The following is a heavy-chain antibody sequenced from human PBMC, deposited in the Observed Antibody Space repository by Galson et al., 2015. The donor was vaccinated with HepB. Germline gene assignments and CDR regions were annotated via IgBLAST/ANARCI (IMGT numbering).Heavy chain of an antibody. CDR2: IKSDGSEA. J-gene: IGHJ3*02. V-gene: IGHV3-7*03. Sequence: SLRLSCAASGFGFSNYWMSWVRQVPGKGLEWVASIKSDGSEAYYVDSVKGRFTFSRDNAKNSLFLQMSRLRAEDTAVYYCARSIFWAFDIWGQGTVVTVSS. CDR1: GFGFSNYW. D-gene: IGHD3-3*01. CDR3: ARSIFWAFDI.